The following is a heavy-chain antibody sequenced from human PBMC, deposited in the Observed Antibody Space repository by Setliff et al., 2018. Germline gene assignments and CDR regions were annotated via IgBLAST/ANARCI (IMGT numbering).Heavy chain of an antibody. CDR3: RFWSGYYNDY. D-gene: IGHD3-3*01. CDR2: INHSGTT. Sequence: NPSETLSLTCSVYGVSFSDYYWGWVRQSPGKGLDWIGEINHSGTTNYDPSLEGRISISVDTAKRQFSLKLTSVTAADMAVYYCRFWSGYYNDYWGQGTLVTVSS. CDR1: GVSFSDYY. J-gene: IGHJ4*02. V-gene: IGHV4-34*01.